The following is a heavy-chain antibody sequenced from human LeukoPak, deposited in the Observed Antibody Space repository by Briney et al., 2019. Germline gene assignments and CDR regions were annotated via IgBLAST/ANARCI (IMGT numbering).Heavy chain of an antibody. V-gene: IGHV1-2*02. J-gene: IGHJ4*02. Sequence: GASVKVSCKASGYTFTGYYMHWVRQAPGQGLEWMGWINPNSGGTNYAQKFQGRVTMTRDTSISTAYMALSRLGSDDTAVYYCARAVPAPCGYCTNGVRRPWGLYYWGQGTLVTVSS. CDR1: GYTFTGYY. CDR3: ARAVPAPCGYCTNGVRRPWGLYY. CDR2: INPNSGGT. D-gene: IGHD2-8*01.